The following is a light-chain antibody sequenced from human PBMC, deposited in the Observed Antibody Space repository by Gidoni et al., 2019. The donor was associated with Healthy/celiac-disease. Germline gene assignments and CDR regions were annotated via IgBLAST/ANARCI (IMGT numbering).Light chain of an antibody. Sequence: SYVRTQPRSVAVAPGKTARITCGGNNIGSKSVHWYQQKPGQAPVLVIYYDSDRPSGIPERFSGSNSGNTATLTISRVEAGDEAYYYCQVWDSSSDHRHWVFGGGTKLTV. J-gene: IGLJ3*02. CDR3: QVWDSSSDHRHWV. CDR2: YDS. CDR1: NIGSKS. V-gene: IGLV3-21*04.